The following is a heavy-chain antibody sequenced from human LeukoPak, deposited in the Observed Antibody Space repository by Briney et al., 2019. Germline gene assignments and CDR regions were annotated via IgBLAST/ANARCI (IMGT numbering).Heavy chain of an antibody. Sequence: GGSLRLSCTASGFTFGDYAMSWFRQAPGKGLEWVGFIRSKAYGGTTEYAASVKGRFTISRDDSKSIAYLQMNSLKTEDTAVYYCTRCLGVRGVTYDYYYYMDVRGKGTTVTVSS. D-gene: IGHD3-10*01. CDR1: GFTFGDYA. CDR3: TRCLGVRGVTYDYYYYMDV. J-gene: IGHJ6*03. V-gene: IGHV3-49*03. CDR2: IRSKAYGGTT.